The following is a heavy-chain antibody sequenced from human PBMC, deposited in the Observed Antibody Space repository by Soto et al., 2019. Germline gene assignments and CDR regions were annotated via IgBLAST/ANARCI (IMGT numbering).Heavy chain of an antibody. Sequence: SLRLSCAASGFTFDDYAMHWVRQAPGKGLEWVSGISWNSGSIGYADSVKGRFTISRDNAKNSLYLQMNSLRAEDTALYYCAKEYDSSLPPLDYLGQGTLVTGSS. CDR3: AKEYDSSLPPLDY. CDR2: ISWNSGSI. V-gene: IGHV3-9*01. J-gene: IGHJ4*02. D-gene: IGHD3-22*01. CDR1: GFTFDDYA.